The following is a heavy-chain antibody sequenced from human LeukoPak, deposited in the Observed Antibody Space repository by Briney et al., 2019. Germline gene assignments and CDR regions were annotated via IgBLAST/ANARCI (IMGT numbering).Heavy chain of an antibody. Sequence: ASVKVSCKGSGYTFTSYGISWVRQAPGQGLEGMGWISAYNGNTNYAQKLQGRVTMTTDTSTSTAYMELRSLRSDDTAVYYCALYYYDSSGYSSAAYFDYWGQGTLVTVSS. CDR1: GYTFTSYG. CDR3: ALYYYDSSGYSSAAYFDY. CDR2: ISAYNGNT. V-gene: IGHV1-18*01. D-gene: IGHD3-22*01. J-gene: IGHJ4*02.